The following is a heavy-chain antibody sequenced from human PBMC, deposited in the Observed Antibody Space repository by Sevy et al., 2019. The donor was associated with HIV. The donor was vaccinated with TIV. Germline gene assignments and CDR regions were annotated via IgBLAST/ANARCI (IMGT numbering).Heavy chain of an antibody. CDR2: IYYSGST. CDR3: ARDPGRRVWFGELWQGYYYGMDV. V-gene: IGHV4-59*13. Sequence: SETLSLTCTVSGGSISSYYWSWIRQPPGKGLEWIGYIYYSGSTNYNPSLKSRVTISVDTSKNQFSLKLSSVTAADTAVYYCARDPGRRVWFGELWQGYYYGMDVWGQWTTVTVSS. D-gene: IGHD3-10*01. J-gene: IGHJ6*02. CDR1: GGSISSYY.